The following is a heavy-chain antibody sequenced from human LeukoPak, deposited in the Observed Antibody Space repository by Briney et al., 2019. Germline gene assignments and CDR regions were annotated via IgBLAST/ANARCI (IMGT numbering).Heavy chain of an antibody. CDR2: IYYSGST. D-gene: IGHD6-13*01. CDR3: ARDRGIAAAGYFDY. V-gene: IGHV4-59*12. Sequence: SETLSLTCTVSGGSISSYYWSWIRQPPGKGLEWIGYIYYSGSTNYNPSLRSRVTMSVDTSKNQFSLKLSSVTAADTAVYYCARDRGIAAAGYFDYWGQGTLVTVSS. J-gene: IGHJ4*02. CDR1: GGSISSYY.